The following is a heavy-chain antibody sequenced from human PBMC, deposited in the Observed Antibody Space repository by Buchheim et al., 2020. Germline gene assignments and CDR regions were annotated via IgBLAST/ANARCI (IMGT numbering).Heavy chain of an antibody. J-gene: IGHJ4*02. V-gene: IGHV3-30*04. CDR1: GFTFSSYA. Sequence: QVQLVESGGGVVQPGRSLRLSCAASGFTFSSYAMHWVRQAPGKGLEWVAVISYDGSNKYYADSVKGRFTISRDNSKHTLYRQMNSLRAEDTAVYYCARALDYGDYVPHFDYWGQGTL. CDR2: ISYDGSNK. CDR3: ARALDYGDYVPHFDY. D-gene: IGHD4-17*01.